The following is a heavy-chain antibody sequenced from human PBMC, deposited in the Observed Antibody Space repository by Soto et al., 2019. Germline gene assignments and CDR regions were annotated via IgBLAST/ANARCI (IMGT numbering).Heavy chain of an antibody. J-gene: IGHJ4*02. CDR1: GYTFNTYF. V-gene: IGHV1-18*01. D-gene: IGHD1-1*01. CDR3: ARDTGNSFDY. Sequence: HVQLVQSGGELKKPGASVKVSCNTSGYTFNTYFITWVRQAPGQGLEWMGWISPHNGNTNYAEKFQGRVTMTEDTITKTAYMELRNLRIDDTAVYYCARDTGNSFDYWGQGTPVTVSS. CDR2: ISPHNGNT.